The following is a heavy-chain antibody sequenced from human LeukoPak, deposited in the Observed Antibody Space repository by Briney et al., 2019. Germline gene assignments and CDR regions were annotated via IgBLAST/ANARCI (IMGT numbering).Heavy chain of an antibody. CDR3: ARDEPLARGYSGYDVCFGY. D-gene: IGHD5-12*01. CDR1: GYTFTSYD. V-gene: IGHV1-18*01. Sequence: ASVKVSCKASGYTFTSYDINWVRQAPGQGLEWMGWISAYNGNTNYAQKLQGRVTMTTDTSTSTAYMELRSLRSDDTAVYYCARDEPLARGYSGYDVCFGYWGQGTLVTVSS. J-gene: IGHJ4*02. CDR2: ISAYNGNT.